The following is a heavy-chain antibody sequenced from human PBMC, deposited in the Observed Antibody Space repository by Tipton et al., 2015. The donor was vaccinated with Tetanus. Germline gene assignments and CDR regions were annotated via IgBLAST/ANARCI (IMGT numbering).Heavy chain of an antibody. Sequence: TLSLTCTVSGGSLSSLLWTWIRQSPGKRLEWIGNIFYSGDTDYNPSLQSRATISLDTARTHISLRLRSVTAADTAVYYCARSHVFRFTLFGEEIPRSGRFDPWGQGTLVTVSS. CDR3: ARSHVFRFTLFGEEIPRSGRFDP. J-gene: IGHJ5*02. CDR1: GGSLSSLL. CDR2: IFYSGDT. V-gene: IGHV4-59*11. D-gene: IGHD3-3*01.